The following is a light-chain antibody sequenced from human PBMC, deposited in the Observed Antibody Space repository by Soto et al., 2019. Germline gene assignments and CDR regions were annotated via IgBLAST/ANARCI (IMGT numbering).Light chain of an antibody. Sequence: QSVLTQPPSVSGAPGRRVTISCTGSSSNIGAGYGVHWYQQLPGTAPKLLIYGNSNRPSGVPDRFSGSKSGTSASLAITGLQAEDEADYYCQSYDSSLSGVVFGGGTKLTVL. CDR3: QSYDSSLSGVV. CDR2: GNS. J-gene: IGLJ2*01. CDR1: SSNIGAGYG. V-gene: IGLV1-40*01.